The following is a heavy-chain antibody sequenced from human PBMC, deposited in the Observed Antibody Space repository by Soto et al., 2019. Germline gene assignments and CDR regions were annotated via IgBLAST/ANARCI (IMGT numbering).Heavy chain of an antibody. J-gene: IGHJ3*02. Sequence: ASVKVSCKASGYTFTSYYMHWVRQAPGQGLEWMGIINPSGGSTSYAQKFQGRVTMTRDTSTSTVYMELSSLRSEDTAVYYCAKDRSPLPDAFDIWGQGTMVTVSS. V-gene: IGHV1-46*01. CDR2: INPSGGST. CDR1: GYTFTSYY. CDR3: AKDRSPLPDAFDI.